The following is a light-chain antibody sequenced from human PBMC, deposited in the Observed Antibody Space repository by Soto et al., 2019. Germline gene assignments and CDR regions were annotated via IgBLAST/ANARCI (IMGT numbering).Light chain of an antibody. J-gene: IGKJ1*01. V-gene: IGKV2-28*01. Sequence: DIVLTQSPLSLSVTPGESASISCRSTQSLLHRNGYNYLDWYVQKPGQSPQLLIYLGSNRASGVPDRFSGSGSGTDFTLKISRVEAEDVGVYYCMQPLQSWTFGQGTKVEIK. CDR1: QSLLHRNGYNY. CDR3: MQPLQSWT. CDR2: LGS.